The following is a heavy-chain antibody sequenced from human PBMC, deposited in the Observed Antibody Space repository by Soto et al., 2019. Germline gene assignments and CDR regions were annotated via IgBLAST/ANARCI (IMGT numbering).Heavy chain of an antibody. CDR1: GFTFSSYG. CDR3: ARDSAVAGLRYSYSTDV. J-gene: IGHJ6*03. D-gene: IGHD6-19*01. V-gene: IGHV3-33*01. CDR2: IWYDGSNK. Sequence: GGSLRLSCAASGFTFSSYGMHWFRQAPGKGLEWVAVIWYDGSNKYYADSVKGRFTISRDNSKNTLYLQMNSLRAEDTAVYYCARDSAVAGLRYSYSTDVWGKGTTLTVAS.